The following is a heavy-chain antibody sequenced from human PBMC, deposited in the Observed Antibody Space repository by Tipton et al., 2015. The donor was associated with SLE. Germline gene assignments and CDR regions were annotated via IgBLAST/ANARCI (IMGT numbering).Heavy chain of an antibody. J-gene: IGHJ6*03. CDR1: GFTFNTHG. V-gene: IGHV3-30*03. D-gene: IGHD3-10*01. CDR3: ARDGRLPSEFHYFYYMDV. CDR2: ISFDGSNK. Sequence: SLRLSCAASGFTFNTHGMSWLRQAPGKGLEWVAVISFDGSNKYYADSVTGRFTISRDNTKDTLYLQLNSLRSEDTAVYYCARDGRLPSEFHYFYYMDVWGSGTTVTVSS.